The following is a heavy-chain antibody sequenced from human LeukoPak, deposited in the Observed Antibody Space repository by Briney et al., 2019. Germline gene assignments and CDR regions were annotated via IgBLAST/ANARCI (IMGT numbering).Heavy chain of an antibody. CDR2: ISSSSTI. J-gene: IGHJ4*02. V-gene: IGHV3-48*01. D-gene: IGHD4/OR15-4a*01. Sequence: GGSLRLSCAASGSTFSSYSMNWVRQAPGKGLEWVSYISSSSTIYYADSVKGRFTISRDNAKNSLYLQMNSLRAEDTAVYYCARGTINYFDYWGQGTLVTVSS. CDR3: ARGTINYFDY. CDR1: GSTFSSYS.